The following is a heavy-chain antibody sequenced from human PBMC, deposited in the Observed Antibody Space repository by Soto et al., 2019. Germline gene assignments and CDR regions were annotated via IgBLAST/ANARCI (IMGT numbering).Heavy chain of an antibody. J-gene: IGHJ4*02. CDR2: INPKSDET. Sequence: QVQLVQSGSEVKKPGASVRVSCRTSGYTFAANYIHWVRQAPGQGLEWMGWINPKSDETKFSQKFQGRVALTKDTTSNTVHLDVANLRSEDTAVYYRARWTSRGCYDSWGQGTLITASS. D-gene: IGHD3-16*01. CDR3: ARWTSRGCYDS. V-gene: IGHV1-2*02. CDR1: GYTFAANY.